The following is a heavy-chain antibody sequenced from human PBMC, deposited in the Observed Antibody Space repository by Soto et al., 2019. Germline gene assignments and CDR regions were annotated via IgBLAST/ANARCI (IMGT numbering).Heavy chain of an antibody. V-gene: IGHV3-21*01. CDR3: ARGIGDRGAFDI. CDR1: GFTFSSYS. D-gene: IGHD2-21*01. J-gene: IGHJ3*02. CDR2: ISSSSSYI. Sequence: EVQLVESGGGLVKPGGSLRLSCAASGFTFSSYSMNWVRQAPGKGLEWVSSISSSSSYIYYADSVKSRFTISRDNAKNSLYLQMNSLRAEDTAVYYCARGIGDRGAFDIWGQGTMVTVSS.